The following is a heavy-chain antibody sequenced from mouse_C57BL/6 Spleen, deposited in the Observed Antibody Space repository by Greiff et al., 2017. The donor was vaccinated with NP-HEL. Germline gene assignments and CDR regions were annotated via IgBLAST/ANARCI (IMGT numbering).Heavy chain of an antibody. Sequence: QESGPGLVKPSQSLSLTCSVTGYSITSGYYWNWIRQFPGNKLEWMGYISYDGSNNYNPSLKNRISITRDTSKNQFFLKLNSVTTEDTATYYCARGDGYFDYWGQGTTLTVSS. CDR3: ARGDGYFDY. CDR1: GYSITSGYY. CDR2: ISYDGSN. V-gene: IGHV3-6*01. J-gene: IGHJ2*01. D-gene: IGHD2-3*01.